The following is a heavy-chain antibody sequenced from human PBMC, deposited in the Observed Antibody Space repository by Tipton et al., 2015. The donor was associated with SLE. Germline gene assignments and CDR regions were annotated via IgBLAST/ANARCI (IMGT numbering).Heavy chain of an antibody. Sequence: LRLSCTVSGGSISSGDYYWSWIRQPPGKGLEWIGYIYYSGSTNYNPSLKSRVTISVDTSKNQFSLKLSSVTAADTAVYYWARDMSIAARRGWFDPWGQGTRLTVSP. CDR3: ARDMSIAARRGWFDP. CDR2: IYYSGST. V-gene: IGHV4-61*08. CDR1: GGSISSGDYY. D-gene: IGHD6-6*01. J-gene: IGHJ5*02.